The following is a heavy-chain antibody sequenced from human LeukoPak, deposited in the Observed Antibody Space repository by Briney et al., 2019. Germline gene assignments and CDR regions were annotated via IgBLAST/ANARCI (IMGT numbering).Heavy chain of an antibody. CDR2: ISSSSNYI. D-gene: IGHD2-15*01. J-gene: IGHJ6*02. CDR3: AAGASRYCSGGSCYHYYGMDV. Sequence: GGSLRLSCAASGFTFSSYSMNWVRQAPGKGLEWVSSISSSSNYIYYADSVKGRFTISRDNAKNSLYLQMNSLRAKDTAVYYCAAGASRYCSGGSCYHYYGMDVWGQGTTVTVSS. CDR1: GFTFSSYS. V-gene: IGHV3-21*01.